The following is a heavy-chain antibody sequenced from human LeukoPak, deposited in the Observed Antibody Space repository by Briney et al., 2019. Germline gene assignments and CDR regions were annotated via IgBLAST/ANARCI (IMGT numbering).Heavy chain of an antibody. V-gene: IGHV3-74*01. D-gene: IGHD2-15*01. CDR2: INIDGGST. CDR1: GFTFSSYW. Sequence: PGGSLRLSCAASGFTFSSYWMHWVRQAPGKGLVWVSRINIDGGSTSYADSVKGRFTICRDNAKNTLYLQMNSLRAEDTAVYYCARKGYCSGGSCYSTYFDYWGQGTLVTVSS. CDR3: ARKGYCSGGSCYSTYFDY. J-gene: IGHJ4*02.